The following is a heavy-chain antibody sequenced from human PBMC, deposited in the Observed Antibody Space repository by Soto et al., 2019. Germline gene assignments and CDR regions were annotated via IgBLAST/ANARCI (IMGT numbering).Heavy chain of an antibody. D-gene: IGHD5-12*01. V-gene: IGHV4-4*02. J-gene: IGHJ5*02. Sequence: QVQLQESGPGLVEPSGTLSLTCAVSSGSISSAVWWSWVRQPPGKGLEWIGEVSLGGSTNYNPSLKSRVTISLDKSKEQFYLKLSSMTAADTAVYYCARGDGYRFDHWGQGTLVTVSS. CDR3: ARGDGYRFDH. CDR1: SGSISSAVW. CDR2: VSLGGST.